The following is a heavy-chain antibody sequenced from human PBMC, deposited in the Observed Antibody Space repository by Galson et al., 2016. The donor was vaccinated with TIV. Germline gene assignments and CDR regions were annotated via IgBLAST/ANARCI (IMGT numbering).Heavy chain of an antibody. CDR1: GFTFSDEA. CDR3: ARDRHHGYFDL. Sequence: SGFTFSDEAMHWVRQAPGKGLEWVAVISYDGSNKFYADSVKGRSTISKDNSKNTLYLQMTSLRAEDTALYYCARDRHHGYFDLWGRGTLVTVSS. V-gene: IGHV3-30-3*01. CDR2: ISYDGSNK. J-gene: IGHJ2*01.